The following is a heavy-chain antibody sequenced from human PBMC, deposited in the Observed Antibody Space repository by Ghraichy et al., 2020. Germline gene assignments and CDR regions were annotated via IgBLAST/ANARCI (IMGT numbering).Heavy chain of an antibody. J-gene: IGHJ5*02. V-gene: IGHV1-2*06. CDR1: GYTFTGYY. Sequence: ASVKVSCKASGYTFTGYYMHWVRQAPGQGLEWMGRINPNSGGTNYAQKFQGRVTMTRDTSISTAYMELSRLRSDDTAVYYCARVGYCSSTSCSRPWGQGTLVTVSS. CDR3: ARVGYCSSTSCSRP. D-gene: IGHD2-2*03. CDR2: INPNSGGT.